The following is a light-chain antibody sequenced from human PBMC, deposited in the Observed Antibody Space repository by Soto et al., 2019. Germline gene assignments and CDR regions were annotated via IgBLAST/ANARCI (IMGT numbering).Light chain of an antibody. Sequence: EVVMTQSPATLSVSPGERATLSCKASQSVSSALAWYQQKPGQAPRLLIYGASTRATAIPARFSGTVSGTEFTLTISSLEAEDFAVYYCQQRSNWPPITFGQGTRLEIK. CDR2: GAS. CDR1: QSVSSA. V-gene: IGKV3-15*01. J-gene: IGKJ5*01. CDR3: QQRSNWPPIT.